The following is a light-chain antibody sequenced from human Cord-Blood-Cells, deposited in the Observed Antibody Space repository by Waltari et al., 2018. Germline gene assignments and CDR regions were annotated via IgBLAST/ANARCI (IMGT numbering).Light chain of an antibody. J-gene: IGKJ4*01. V-gene: IGKV3-11*01. CDR1: QSGTSY. CDR3: QQRSNWPPT. CDR2: DAS. Sequence: EIVWSHSPATLSLSPGDRRPPSCRASQSGTSYLAWDQQKPGQAPRLLNYDASNRATGIPSRFRGSGSGTDFTPTISSLGPEDFAVYYCQQRSNWPPTFGGGTKVEIK.